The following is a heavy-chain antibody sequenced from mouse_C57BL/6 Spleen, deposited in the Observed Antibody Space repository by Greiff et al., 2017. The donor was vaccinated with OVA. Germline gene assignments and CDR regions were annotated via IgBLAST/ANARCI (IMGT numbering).Heavy chain of an antibody. CDR3: ARNDYDVEGKGAWFAY. Sequence: QVQLKESGPGLVAPSQSLSITCTVSGFSLTSYAISWVRQPPGKGLEWLGVLWTGGGTHYNSALKSRLSISKDHSKSQVFLKMNSLQSDDTARYYFARNDYDVEGKGAWFAYWGQGTLVTVSA. D-gene: IGHD2-4*01. V-gene: IGHV2-9-1*01. CDR1: GFSLTSYA. J-gene: IGHJ3*01. CDR2: LWTGGGT.